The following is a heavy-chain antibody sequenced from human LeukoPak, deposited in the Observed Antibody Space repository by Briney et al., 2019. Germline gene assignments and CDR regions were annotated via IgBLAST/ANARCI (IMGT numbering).Heavy chain of an antibody. CDR1: GYTLTELS. D-gene: IGHD2-21*01. CDR3: ARSRWYCGGDCPPPDFDY. J-gene: IGHJ4*02. V-gene: IGHV1-24*01. Sequence: ASVKVSCKVSGYTLTELSMHWVRQAPGKGLEWMGGFDPEDGETIYAQKFQGRVTMTEDTSTDTAYMELSSLRSEDTAVYYCARSRWYCGGDCPPPDFDYWGQGTLVTVSS. CDR2: FDPEDGET.